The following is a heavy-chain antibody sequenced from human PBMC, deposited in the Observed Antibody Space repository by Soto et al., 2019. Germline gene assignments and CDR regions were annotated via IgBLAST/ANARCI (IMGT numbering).Heavy chain of an antibody. D-gene: IGHD3-22*01. J-gene: IGHJ4*02. CDR2: ITATGDRT. CDR1: GFSFRTYS. V-gene: IGHV3-23*01. Sequence: GGSLRLSCADCGFSFRTYSMSWVRQTPGQGLEWVSAITATGDRTYYADSVTGRFTISRDNSKKTHYLQMTSLRAEDTAIYYCATMNGYFEYWGQGTPVTASS. CDR3: ATMNGYFEY.